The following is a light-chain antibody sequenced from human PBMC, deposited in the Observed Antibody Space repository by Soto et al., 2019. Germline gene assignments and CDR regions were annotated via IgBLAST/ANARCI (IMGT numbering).Light chain of an antibody. Sequence: DIQMTQSPSTLSASVGDRVTITCRASQSINFYLAWYQQKPGKAPKLLIYEASNLESGVPSRFSGSGSGTEFTLTISSLQPDDFATYYCQQSSDYPWTFGQGTKLDIK. CDR3: QQSSDYPWT. CDR2: EAS. J-gene: IGKJ1*01. V-gene: IGKV1-5*03. CDR1: QSINFY.